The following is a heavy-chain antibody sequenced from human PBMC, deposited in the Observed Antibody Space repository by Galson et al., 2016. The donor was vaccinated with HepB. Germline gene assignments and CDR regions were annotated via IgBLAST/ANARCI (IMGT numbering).Heavy chain of an antibody. J-gene: IGHJ3*01. D-gene: IGHD2-2*01. V-gene: IGHV5-51*01. CDR3: ARRYRSSTNFHAGNAFDV. CDR2: IYPGDSDT. Sequence: VRQPPGKGLEWMAIIYPGDSDTRYSPSFQGQVTNSTAKSISTSYPQCISLQASDTAMYYSARRYRSSTNFHAGNAFDVWGQGTMVTVSS.